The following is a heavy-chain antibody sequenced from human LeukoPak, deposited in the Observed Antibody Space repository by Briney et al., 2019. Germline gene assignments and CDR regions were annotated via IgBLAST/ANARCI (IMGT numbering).Heavy chain of an antibody. CDR1: GYTFTSYY. V-gene: IGHV1-46*01. Sequence: ASVKVSCKASGYTFTSYYMHWVRQAPGQGLEWMGIINPSGGSTSYAQKLQGRVTMTRDTSTSTVYMELSSLRSEDTAVYYCAREAVVVPAAIPGTSQDAFDIWGQGTMVTVSS. D-gene: IGHD2-2*01. CDR3: AREAVVVPAAIPGTSQDAFDI. CDR2: INPSGGST. J-gene: IGHJ3*02.